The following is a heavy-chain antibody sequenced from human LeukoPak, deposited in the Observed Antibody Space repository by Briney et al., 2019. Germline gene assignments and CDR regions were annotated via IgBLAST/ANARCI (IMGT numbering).Heavy chain of an antibody. D-gene: IGHD3-10*01. CDR3: ARSHYYASNWFDP. Sequence: ASAKVSCKASGYTFTSYDINWERQATGQGLEWMGWMNPNSGNTGYAQKFQGRVTMTRNTSISTAYMELSSLRSEDTAVYYCARSHYYASNWFDPWGQGTLVTVSS. J-gene: IGHJ5*02. V-gene: IGHV1-8*01. CDR2: MNPNSGNT. CDR1: GYTFTSYD.